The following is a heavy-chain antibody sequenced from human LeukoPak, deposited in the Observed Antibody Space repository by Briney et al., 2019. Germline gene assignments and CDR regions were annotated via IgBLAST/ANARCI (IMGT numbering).Heavy chain of an antibody. CDR3: AIIAAALDY. CDR1: GFTFSSYG. Sequence: PGRSLRLSYAASGFTFSSYGMHWVRQAPGKGLEWVVVISYDGSNKYYADSVKGRFTIPRDNSKNTLYLQMNSLRAEDTAVYYCAIIAAALDYWGQGTLVTVSS. J-gene: IGHJ4*02. CDR2: ISYDGSNK. D-gene: IGHD6-13*01. V-gene: IGHV3-30*03.